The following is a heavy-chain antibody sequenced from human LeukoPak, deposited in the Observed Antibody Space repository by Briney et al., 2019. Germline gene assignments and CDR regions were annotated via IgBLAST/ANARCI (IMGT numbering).Heavy chain of an antibody. J-gene: IGHJ4*02. CDR3: ARVEGGPHSRAIVDY. Sequence: GSSVKVSCTASGGTFSSYTISWGRQAPGPGLEWMGRMVPILGIANYAQKFQGRVTITADKSTSTAYLELSSLRSEDTAVYDCARVEGGPHSRAIVDYWGQGTLVTVSS. V-gene: IGHV1-69*02. CDR1: GGTFSSYT. CDR2: MVPILGIA. D-gene: IGHD2-21*01.